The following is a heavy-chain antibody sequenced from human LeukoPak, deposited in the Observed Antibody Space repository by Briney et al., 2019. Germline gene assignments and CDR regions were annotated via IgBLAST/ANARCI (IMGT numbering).Heavy chain of an antibody. V-gene: IGHV3-30*04. D-gene: IGHD2-2*01. CDR1: GFSFSSYA. Sequence: GGSLRLSCAASGFSFSSYAIHWVRQAPGKGLEWVATISYDGSDKYTDSVKGRFTISRDNSKNTLYLQMNRLRAEDTAVYYCAKGSRGSCSRTYCYPFDYWGQGTLVTVSS. CDR2: ISYDGSDK. J-gene: IGHJ4*02. CDR3: AKGSRGSCSRTYCYPFDY.